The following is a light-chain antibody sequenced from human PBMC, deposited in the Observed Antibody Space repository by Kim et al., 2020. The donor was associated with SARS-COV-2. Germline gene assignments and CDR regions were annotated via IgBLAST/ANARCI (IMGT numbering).Light chain of an antibody. J-gene: IGKJ1*01. Sequence: DIQMTQSPSTLSASVGDTVTITCRASQSVSSWLAWYQQRPGKAPKVLIFDASSLESGVPSRFSGSGSGTEFTLTISGLQPDDFATYYCQHYTGFSRTFGQGTKVDIK. CDR1: QSVSSW. CDR2: DAS. CDR3: QHYTGFSRT. V-gene: IGKV1-5*01.